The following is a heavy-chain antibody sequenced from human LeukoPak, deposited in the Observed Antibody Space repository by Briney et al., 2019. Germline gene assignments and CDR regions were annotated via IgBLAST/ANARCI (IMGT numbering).Heavy chain of an antibody. CDR1: GGTFSSYG. Sequence: GSSVKVYCKASGGTFSSYGISWVGQAPGQGLEWMGGTIPIFGTANYAQKFQGRVTITADKSTSTAYMELSSLRSEDTAVYYCARVYGSGSYYNDLDYRGQGTLVTVSS. D-gene: IGHD3-10*01. J-gene: IGHJ4*02. V-gene: IGHV1-69*06. CDR2: TIPIFGTA. CDR3: ARVYGSGSYYNDLDY.